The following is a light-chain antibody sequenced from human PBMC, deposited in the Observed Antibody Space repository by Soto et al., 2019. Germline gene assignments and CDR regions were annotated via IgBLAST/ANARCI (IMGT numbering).Light chain of an antibody. V-gene: IGKV3-15*01. CDR3: QQYTSWTTIT. J-gene: IGKJ5*01. CDR1: QSISSK. Sequence: EIVMTQSPATLSVSPGERATLSCRASQSISSKLGWYQQRPGQAPRLLIYGASTRATGIPARFSGSGSGTEFPLTISSLQSEDSAAYYCQQYTSWTTITFGQGTRLEIK. CDR2: GAS.